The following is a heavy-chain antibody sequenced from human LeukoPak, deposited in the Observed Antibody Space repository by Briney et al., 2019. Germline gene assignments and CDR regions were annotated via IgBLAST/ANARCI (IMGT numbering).Heavy chain of an antibody. CDR1: GYTFTSYG. J-gene: IGHJ4*02. D-gene: IGHD3-3*01. CDR2: ISAYNGNT. Sequence: ASVKVSCKASGYTFTSYGISWVRQAPGQGLERLGCISAYNGNTNYAQKLQGRVTMTTDPSTSTAYLELGSLRSDDTAVYYCARVRFLEWLLLDYWGQGTLVTVSS. V-gene: IGHV1-18*01. CDR3: ARVRFLEWLLLDY.